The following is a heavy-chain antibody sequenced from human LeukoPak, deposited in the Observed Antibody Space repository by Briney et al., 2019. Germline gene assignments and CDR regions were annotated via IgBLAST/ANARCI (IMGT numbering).Heavy chain of an antibody. CDR2: MNPNSGNT. V-gene: IGHV1-8*01. Sequence: ASVRVSCMASGYTFTSYDINWVRQATGQGLEWMGWMNPNSGNTGYAQKFQGRVTMTRNTSISTAYMELSSLRSEDTAVYYCARGRRYYDSSGYPSLYYYYGMDVWGQGTTVTVSS. D-gene: IGHD3-22*01. CDR3: ARGRRYYDSSGYPSLYYYYGMDV. J-gene: IGHJ6*02. CDR1: GYTFTSYD.